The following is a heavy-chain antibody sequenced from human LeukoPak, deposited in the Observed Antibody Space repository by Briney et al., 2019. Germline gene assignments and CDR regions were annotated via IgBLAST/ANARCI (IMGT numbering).Heavy chain of an antibody. Sequence: ETLSLTCVVYGGSFSGYYWSWIRQPPGKGLEWVANIYLDGSRAYYVDSVKGRFTISRDNAKNSLFLQMNSLSAEDTAVYYCGRAGPVTKDHFIDVWGKGTTVTVSS. D-gene: IGHD2-2*01. V-gene: IGHV3-7*01. CDR1: GGSFSGYY. CDR3: GRAGPVTKDHFIDV. J-gene: IGHJ6*03. CDR2: IYLDGSRA.